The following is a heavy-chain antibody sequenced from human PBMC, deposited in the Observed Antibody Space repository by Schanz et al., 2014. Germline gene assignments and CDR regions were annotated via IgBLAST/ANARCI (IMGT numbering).Heavy chain of an antibody. J-gene: IGHJ6*03. V-gene: IGHV3-11*06. Sequence: VQVLESGEGLVRPGGSLRLSCAASGFTFSDYYMAWIRQAPGKGLEWVSHISGSSIHKNYADSVKGRFTISRDNAKNSLYLQMNSLRAEDTAVYYCARDHQWLARYYMDVWGKGTTVTVSS. CDR1: GFTFSDYY. CDR3: ARDHQWLARYYMDV. D-gene: IGHD6-19*01. CDR2: ISGSSIHK.